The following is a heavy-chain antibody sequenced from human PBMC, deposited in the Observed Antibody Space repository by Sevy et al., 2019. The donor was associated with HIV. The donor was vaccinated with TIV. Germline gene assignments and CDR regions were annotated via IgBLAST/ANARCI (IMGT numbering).Heavy chain of an antibody. J-gene: IGHJ4*02. CDR2: ISTSGDTT. Sequence: GGALRLSCAASRFTFSIYAMSWVRQSPGRGLEWVSSISTSGDTTYYFDSVKGRFTITRDNSKNTVYLQMNSLRAADTAIYYCAKYLSAAVAGSFDYWGQGTLVTVSS. CDR3: AKYLSAAVAGSFDY. D-gene: IGHD3-10*01. V-gene: IGHV3-23*01. CDR1: RFTFSIYA.